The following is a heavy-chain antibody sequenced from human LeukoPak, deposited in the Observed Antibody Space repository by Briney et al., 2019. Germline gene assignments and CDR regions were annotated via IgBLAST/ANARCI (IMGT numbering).Heavy chain of an antibody. V-gene: IGHV3-7*01. CDR1: GFTFNNYI. CDR2: IKQDGSEK. Sequence: GGSLRLSCAASGFTFNNYIMNWVRQAPGKGLEWVADIKQDGSEKYYVHSVKGRFTISRQNAKNSLFLQMNSLRAEDTAVYYCARHRSGGSQDDAFDIWGQGTMVTVSS. D-gene: IGHD2-15*01. J-gene: IGHJ3*02. CDR3: ARHRSGGSQDDAFDI.